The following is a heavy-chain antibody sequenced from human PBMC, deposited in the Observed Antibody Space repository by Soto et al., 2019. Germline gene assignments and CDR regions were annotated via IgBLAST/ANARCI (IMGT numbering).Heavy chain of an antibody. J-gene: IGHJ4*02. V-gene: IGHV4-38-2*01. CDR2: IYHGGST. Sequence: SETLSLTCAVSGYSISSGYYWGWLRQPPGKGLEWIGSIYHGGSTYYNPSLSSRVTLSIDMTNNHVSLILNSVTAADTAVYYCARRAETNGWNGFGADKYYFDFWGQGTLVTVSS. D-gene: IGHD1-1*01. CDR1: GYSISSGYY. CDR3: ARRAETNGWNGFGADKYYFDF.